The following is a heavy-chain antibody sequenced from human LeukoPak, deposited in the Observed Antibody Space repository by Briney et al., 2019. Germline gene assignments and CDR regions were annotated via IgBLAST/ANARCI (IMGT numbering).Heavy chain of an antibody. CDR2: ISGSAYNS. Sequence: GGSLRLSCAASGFTFSSYGLSWVRQAPGKGMEWVSTISGSAYNSYYADSVKGRFTISRDNSANTLYLQMDNLRAEDTALYYCAKHSGSYFIYYIDSWGQGTLVTVSS. CDR1: GFTFSSYG. J-gene: IGHJ4*02. CDR3: AKHSGSYFIYYIDS. V-gene: IGHV3-23*01. D-gene: IGHD1-26*01.